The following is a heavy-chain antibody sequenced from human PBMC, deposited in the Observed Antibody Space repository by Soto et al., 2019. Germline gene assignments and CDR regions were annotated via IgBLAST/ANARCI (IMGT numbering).Heavy chain of an antibody. CDR3: TRDEAGYKKRGDFDY. D-gene: IGHD3-10*01. V-gene: IGHV1-3*01. CDR1: GYTFTNYA. CDR2: VNAGNGNT. J-gene: IGHJ4*02. Sequence: QVQLVQSGAEVKKPGASVKVSCEASGYTFTNYAIHWVRQAPGQKLEWMGWVNAGNGNTRYSQKFQGRVTITRDTSASTAYMELSSLRSEDTAVYYCTRDEAGYKKRGDFDYWGQGTLVTVSS.